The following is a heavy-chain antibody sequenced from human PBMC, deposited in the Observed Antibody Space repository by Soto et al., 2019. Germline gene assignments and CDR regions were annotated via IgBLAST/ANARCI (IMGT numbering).Heavy chain of an antibody. CDR3: ARGNQYYYGSGSYYNNWFDP. D-gene: IGHD3-10*01. Sequence: SETLSLTCAVYGGSFSGYYWSWIRQPPGKGLEWIGEINHSGSTNYIPSLKSRVTISVDTSKNQFSLKLSSVTAADTAVYYCARGNQYYYGSGSYYNNWFDPWGQGTLVIVSS. CDR2: INHSGST. V-gene: IGHV4-34*01. CDR1: GGSFSGYY. J-gene: IGHJ5*02.